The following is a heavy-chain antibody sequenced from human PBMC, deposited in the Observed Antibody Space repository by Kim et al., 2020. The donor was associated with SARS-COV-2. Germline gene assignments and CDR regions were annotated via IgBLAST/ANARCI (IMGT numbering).Heavy chain of an antibody. CDR3: ARDFQVVVVVAATPWGY. Sequence: KGRFTISRDNSKSTLYLQMNSLRAEETAVYYCARDFQVVVVVAATPWGYWGQGTLVTVSS. D-gene: IGHD2-15*01. V-gene: IGHV3-30*01. J-gene: IGHJ4*02.